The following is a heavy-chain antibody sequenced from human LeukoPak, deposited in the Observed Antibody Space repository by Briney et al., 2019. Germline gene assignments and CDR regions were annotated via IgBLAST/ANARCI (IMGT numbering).Heavy chain of an antibody. Sequence: SVKVSCKASGYTFTSYAMHWVRQAPGQGLEWMGGIIPIFGTANYAQKFQGRVTITTDESTSTAYMELSSLRSEDTAVYYCARDGGDYYYYYMDVWGKGTTVTVSS. V-gene: IGHV1-69*05. J-gene: IGHJ6*03. D-gene: IGHD3-10*01. CDR3: ARDGGDYYYYYMDV. CDR1: GYTFTSYA. CDR2: IIPIFGTA.